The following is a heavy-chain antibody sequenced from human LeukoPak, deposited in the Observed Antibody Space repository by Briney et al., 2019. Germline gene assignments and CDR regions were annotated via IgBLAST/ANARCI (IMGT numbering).Heavy chain of an antibody. CDR1: GHTFTAYY. Sequence: GASVKVSCKASGHTFTAYYMHWVRQAPGQGLEWMGWINPNSGGTNYAQKFQGRVTMTRDTSISTAYMELSRLRSDDTAVYYCARESPDLDYSCDYWGQGTLVTVSS. D-gene: IGHD4-11*01. V-gene: IGHV1-2*02. J-gene: IGHJ4*02. CDR3: ARESPDLDYSCDY. CDR2: INPNSGGT.